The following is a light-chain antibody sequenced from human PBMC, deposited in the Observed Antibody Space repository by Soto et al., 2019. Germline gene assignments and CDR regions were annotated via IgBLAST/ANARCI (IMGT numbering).Light chain of an antibody. CDR1: QNIRSY. CDR2: ATS. J-gene: IGKJ1*01. V-gene: IGKV1-39*01. CDR3: QQGYTTRWT. Sequence: DIQMTQSPTSLSASVGDRVTITCRASQNIRSYLNWYQQIPGKAPNLLIYATSILQTGVPSRFSGSGTGTDFTLTINGLQPEEFATYYCQQGYTTRWTFGQGTKV.